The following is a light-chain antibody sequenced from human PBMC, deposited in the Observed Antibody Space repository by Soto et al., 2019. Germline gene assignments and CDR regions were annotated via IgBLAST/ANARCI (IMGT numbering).Light chain of an antibody. V-gene: IGKV3-20*01. J-gene: IGKJ2*01. CDR2: GAS. CDR3: QQYGDSPGYT. CDR1: QSVSNSH. Sequence: EIVLTQSPGTLSLSPGEGATLSCRASQSVSNSHLAWYQHKPGQAPRLLIYGASTRATGVPDRFSGSGSGTDFTLTISRLEPEDFAVYYCQQYGDSPGYTFGQGTKVDIK.